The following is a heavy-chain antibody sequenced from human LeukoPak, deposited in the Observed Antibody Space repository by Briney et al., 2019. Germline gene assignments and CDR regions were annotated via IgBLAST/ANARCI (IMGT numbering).Heavy chain of an antibody. D-gene: IGHD3-10*01. Sequence: ASVKVACKASGYTFTGFYTHWVRQAPGQGLEWMGWINPNSGGTNYAQKFQGRVTMTRDTSISTAYMELSRLRSDDTAVYYCARVGPFGVRGVNAFDYWGQGTLVTVSS. CDR2: INPNSGGT. J-gene: IGHJ4*02. V-gene: IGHV1-2*02. CDR1: GYTFTGFY. CDR3: ARVGPFGVRGVNAFDY.